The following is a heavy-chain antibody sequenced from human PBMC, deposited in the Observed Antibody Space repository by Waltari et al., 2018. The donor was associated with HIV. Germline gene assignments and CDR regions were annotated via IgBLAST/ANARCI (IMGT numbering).Heavy chain of an antibody. V-gene: IGHV4-34*01. J-gene: IGHJ6*02. CDR2: INHSGST. CDR1: GGSFRGYY. D-gene: IGHD5-12*01. Sequence: QVQLQQWGAGLLKPSETLSLTCAVYGGSFRGYYWSWIRQPPGKGREWIGEINHSGSTNYNPSLKSRVTISVDTSKNQFSLKLSSVTAADTAVYYCARGGGSGDGYNYGGYYYYGMDVWGQGTTVTVSS. CDR3: ARGGGSGDGYNYGGYYYYGMDV.